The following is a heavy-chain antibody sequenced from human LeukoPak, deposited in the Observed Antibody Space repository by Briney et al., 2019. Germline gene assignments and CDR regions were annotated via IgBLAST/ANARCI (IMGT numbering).Heavy chain of an antibody. D-gene: IGHD3-22*01. CDR3: AREVDDSSGYYFDY. Sequence: SVTLSCKASGGTFSNYATSWVRQAPGQGLEWMGGIIPIFGTANYAQKFQGSVTITADESTSTAYMELSSLRSEDTAVYYCAREVDDSSGYYFDYWGQGTLVTVSS. J-gene: IGHJ4*02. CDR1: GGTFSNYA. V-gene: IGHV1-69*13. CDR2: IIPIFGTA.